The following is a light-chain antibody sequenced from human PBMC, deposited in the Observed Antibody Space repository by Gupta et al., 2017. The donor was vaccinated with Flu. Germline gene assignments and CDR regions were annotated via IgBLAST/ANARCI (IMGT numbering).Light chain of an antibody. CDR3: LQHNSYPQIT. Sequence: DRVTITCRASQGIGNDLGWYQHKPGKAPKRLIYAASSLQSGVPSRFSGSGSGTEFTLTISSLQPEDFATYFCLQHNSYPQITFGQGTRLEIK. V-gene: IGKV1-17*01. CDR1: QGIGND. J-gene: IGKJ5*01. CDR2: AAS.